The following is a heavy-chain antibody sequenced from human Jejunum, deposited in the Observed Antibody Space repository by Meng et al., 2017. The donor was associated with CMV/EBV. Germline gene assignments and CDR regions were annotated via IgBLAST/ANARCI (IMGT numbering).Heavy chain of an antibody. CDR2: ISHSGGT. CDR1: RVSISRSY. CDR3: ARLYGSSSDSPFDP. J-gene: IGHJ5*02. D-gene: IGHD6-6*01. Sequence: VSRVSISRSYWTWIRQSPGRRLEWIGYISHSGGTSRNPSLKSRVTMSADTSKSQLSLTPTSVTAADTAVYYCARLYGSSSDSPFDPWGQGTLVTVSS. V-gene: IGHV4-59*01.